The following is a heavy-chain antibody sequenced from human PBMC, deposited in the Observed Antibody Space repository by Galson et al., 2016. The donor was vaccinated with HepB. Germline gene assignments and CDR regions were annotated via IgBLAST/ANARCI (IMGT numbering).Heavy chain of an antibody. D-gene: IGHD6-13*01. CDR3: ARGPFLYSSSWYYFDY. Sequence: SLRLSCAGSGFTFDDHGLSWVRQVPGKGLERVSGINWNGGSTGYADSVKGRFTISRDNAKNSLYLQMNSLRAEDTALYHCARGPFLYSSSWYYFDYWGQGTLVTVSS. V-gene: IGHV3-20*01. CDR2: INWNGGST. CDR1: GFTFDDHG. J-gene: IGHJ4*02.